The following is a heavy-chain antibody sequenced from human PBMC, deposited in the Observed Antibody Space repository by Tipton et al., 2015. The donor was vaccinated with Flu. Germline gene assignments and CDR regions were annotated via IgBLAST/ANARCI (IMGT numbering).Heavy chain of an antibody. Sequence: QLVQSGAEVKKPGASVKVSCKASGHTFTSYGISWVRQAPGQGLEWMGWISAYNGNTNYAQKLQGRVTMTTDTSTSTAYMELRSLRSDDTAVYYCARDPGSRTITIFGVAPLDYWGQGTLVTVSS. CDR2: ISAYNGNT. D-gene: IGHD3-3*01. J-gene: IGHJ4*02. CDR3: ARDPGSRTITIFGVAPLDY. CDR1: GHTFTSYG. V-gene: IGHV1-18*04.